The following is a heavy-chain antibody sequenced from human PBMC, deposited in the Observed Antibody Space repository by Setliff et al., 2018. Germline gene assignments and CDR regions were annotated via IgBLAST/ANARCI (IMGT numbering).Heavy chain of an antibody. D-gene: IGHD1-26*01. Sequence: PSETLSLTCTVSGGSISSGDYYWSWIRQPPGKGLEWIGYIYYSGSAYYNPSLKSRLTISIDTSKNQFSLKLSSVTAADTAVYYCARKGISALSGAFDMWGQGTMVTVSS. CDR3: ARKGISALSGAFDM. V-gene: IGHV4-30-4*01. CDR2: IYYSGSA. CDR1: GGSISSGDYY. J-gene: IGHJ3*02.